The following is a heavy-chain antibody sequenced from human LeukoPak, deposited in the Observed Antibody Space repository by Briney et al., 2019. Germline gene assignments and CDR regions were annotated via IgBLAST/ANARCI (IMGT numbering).Heavy chain of an antibody. CDR2: IRGRTGVT. CDR3: AKDPVYTPGI. D-gene: IGHD2-2*02. CDR1: GIAFSAHA. V-gene: IGHV3-23*01. Sequence: GGSLRLSCTASGIAFSAHAMTWVRQAPGKGLEWVSTIRGRTGVTYYADSVKGRFFISRDEPGNTLYLQMNRLTAADTAVYYCAKDPVYTPGIWGQGTLVTVSS. J-gene: IGHJ1*01.